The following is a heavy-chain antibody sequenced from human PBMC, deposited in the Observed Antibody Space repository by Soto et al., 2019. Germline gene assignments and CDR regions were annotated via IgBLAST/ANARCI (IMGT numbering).Heavy chain of an antibody. J-gene: IGHJ4*02. CDR3: ARVSLQYSSSWYFFDY. CDR1: GFTVSSNY. CDR2: IYSDGST. V-gene: IGHV3-53*04. Sequence: EVQLVESGGGLVQPGGSLRLSCAASGFTVSSNYMSWVRQAPGKGLEWVSVIYSDGSTYYADSVKGRFTISRHNSKNTLYLQMNSLRAEVTAVYYCARVSLQYSSSWYFFDYWGQGTLVTVSS. D-gene: IGHD6-13*01.